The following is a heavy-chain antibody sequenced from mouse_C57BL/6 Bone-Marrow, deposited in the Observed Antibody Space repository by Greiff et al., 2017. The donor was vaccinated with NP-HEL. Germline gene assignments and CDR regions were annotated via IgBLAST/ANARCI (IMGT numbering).Heavy chain of an antibody. CDR1: GFSFNTYA. D-gene: IGHD2-2*01. CDR3: VRWFLYAMDY. CDR2: IRSKSNNYAT. J-gene: IGHJ4*01. Sequence: EVQLVESGGGLVQPKGSLKLSCAASGFSFNTYAMNWVRQAPGKGLEWVARIRSKSNNYATYYADSVKDRFTISRDDSESMLYLQMNNLKTEDTAMYYCVRWFLYAMDYWGQGTSVTVSS. V-gene: IGHV10-1*01.